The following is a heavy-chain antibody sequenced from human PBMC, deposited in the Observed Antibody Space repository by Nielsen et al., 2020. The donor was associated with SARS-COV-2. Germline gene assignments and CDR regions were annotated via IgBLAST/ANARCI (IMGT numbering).Heavy chain of an antibody. J-gene: IGHJ4*02. Sequence: GESLKISCAASGFTFSSYAMHWVRQAPGKGLEWVAVISYDGNNKFYADSLKGRFTISRDNSKNTLYLQMNSLRAEDTAVYYCAREGRKLPLDYWGQGTLVTVSS. V-gene: IGHV3-30-3*01. CDR3: AREGRKLPLDY. CDR2: ISYDGNNK. CDR1: GFTFSSYA. D-gene: IGHD5-24*01.